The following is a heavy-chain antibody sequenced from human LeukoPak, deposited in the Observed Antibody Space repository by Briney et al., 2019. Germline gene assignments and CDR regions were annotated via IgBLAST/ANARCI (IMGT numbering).Heavy chain of an antibody. CDR3: ARDGGYGSGAFDI. Sequence: SETLSLTCTVSGGYISSYSWRWIRQPPGKGLEWIGYIYYSGSTNYNPSLKSRVTISVDTSKNQLSLKLSSVTAADTAVYYCARDGGYGSGAFDIWGKGTMVTVSS. D-gene: IGHD3-10*01. CDR1: GGYISSYS. V-gene: IGHV4-59*01. CDR2: IYYSGST. J-gene: IGHJ3*02.